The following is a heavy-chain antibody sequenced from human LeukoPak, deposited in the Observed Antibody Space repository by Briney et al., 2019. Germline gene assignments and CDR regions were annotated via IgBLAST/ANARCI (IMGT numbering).Heavy chain of an antibody. J-gene: IGHJ4*02. CDR2: IYSGGST. CDR3: ARAEDWNYRY. CDR1: GFTFSDYA. V-gene: IGHV3-66*01. Sequence: PGGSLRLSCTASGFTFSDYAMTWVRQAPGKGLEWVSVIYSGGSTYYADSVKGRFIISRDISKNTLSLQMNSLRAEDTALYYCARAEDWNYRYWGQGTLVTVSS. D-gene: IGHD1-7*01.